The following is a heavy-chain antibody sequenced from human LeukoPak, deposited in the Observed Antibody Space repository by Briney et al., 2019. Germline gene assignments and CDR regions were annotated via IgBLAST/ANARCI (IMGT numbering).Heavy chain of an antibody. V-gene: IGHV3-23*01. J-gene: IGHJ4*02. CDR2: ISGSGGST. Sequence: PGGSLRLSCAASGFTFSSYAMSWVRQAPGKGLEWVSAISGSGGSTYYADSVKGRFTISRDNSKNTLYLQMNSLRAEDTAVYYCAKGDYYDSSGYTPSLDYWGQGTLVTVSS. CDR3: AKGDYYDSSGYTPSLDY. D-gene: IGHD3-22*01. CDR1: GFTFSSYA.